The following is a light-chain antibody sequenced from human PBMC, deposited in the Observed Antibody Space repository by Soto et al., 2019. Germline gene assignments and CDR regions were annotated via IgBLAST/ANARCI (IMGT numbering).Light chain of an antibody. CDR3: QQYNNWPPIT. CDR2: GAS. V-gene: IGKV3D-15*01. J-gene: IGKJ5*01. Sequence: EVVLTQSPDTLSLSPGETATLSCRASQSVDRYVAWYQQKVGQAPRLLIYGASTRATGIPARFSGSGSGTEFTLSISSLQSEDSAVYYCQQYNNWPPITFGQGTRLEI. CDR1: QSVDRY.